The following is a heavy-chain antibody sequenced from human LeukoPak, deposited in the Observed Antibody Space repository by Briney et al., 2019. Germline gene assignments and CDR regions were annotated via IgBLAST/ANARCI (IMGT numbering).Heavy chain of an antibody. D-gene: IGHD6-6*01. CDR1: GLTFSMYT. J-gene: IGHJ4*01. Sequence: GGSLRLSCAASGLTFSMYTIYWVRQAPGKGLQCVSYISSSGTAMDYADSVKGRFTISRDNAKNALYLQMNNLRAEDTAVYYSARLTYSTSRTPFDYWSQGTLVTVSS. CDR3: ARLTYSTSRTPFDY. CDR2: ISSSGTAM. V-gene: IGHV3-48*01.